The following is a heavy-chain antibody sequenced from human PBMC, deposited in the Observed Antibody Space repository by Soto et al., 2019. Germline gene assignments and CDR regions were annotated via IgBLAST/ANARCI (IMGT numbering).Heavy chain of an antibody. V-gene: IGHV1-3*01. J-gene: IGHJ5*02. Sequence: EASVKVSCKASGYTFTRYTMNWVRQAPGQRLEWMGWINPDNGNTKSSQKFQDRVIITRDTSASTAYMDLSTLRSEDTAVYYCARGIATGQLQPWRKGKPVTVS. CDR1: GYTFTRYT. D-gene: IGHD2-2*01. CDR3: ARGIATGQLQP. CDR2: INPDNGNT.